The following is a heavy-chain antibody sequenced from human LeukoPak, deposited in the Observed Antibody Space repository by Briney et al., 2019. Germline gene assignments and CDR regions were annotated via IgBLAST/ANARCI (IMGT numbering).Heavy chain of an antibody. V-gene: IGHV3-23*01. J-gene: IGHJ3*02. Sequence: GGSLRLSCAASGFTFSSYAMSWVRQAPGKGLEWVSAISGSGGSTYYADSVKGRFTISRDNSKNTLYLQMNSLRAEDTAVYYCAKGDRITIFGVVIIGAFDIWGQGTMVTVSS. D-gene: IGHD3-3*01. CDR3: AKGDRITIFGVVIIGAFDI. CDR2: ISGSGGST. CDR1: GFTFSSYA.